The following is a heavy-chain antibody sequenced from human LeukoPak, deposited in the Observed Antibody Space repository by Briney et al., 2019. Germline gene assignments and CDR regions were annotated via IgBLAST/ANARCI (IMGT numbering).Heavy chain of an antibody. CDR1: GYTFTSYY. CDR2: INPSGGST. V-gene: IGHV1-46*01. CDR3: ARGRPIGEGYYYYMDV. D-gene: IGHD3-10*01. J-gene: IGHJ6*03. Sequence: WASVKVSCKASGYTFTSYYMHWVRQAPGQGLEWMGIINPSGGSTSYAQKFQGRVTMTRDMSTSTVYMELSSLRSEDTALYYCARGRPIGEGYYYYMDVWGKGTTVTVSS.